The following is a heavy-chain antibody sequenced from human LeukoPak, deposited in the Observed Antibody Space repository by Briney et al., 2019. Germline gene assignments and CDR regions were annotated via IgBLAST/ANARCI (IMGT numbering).Heavy chain of an antibody. Sequence: GESLKISCKASGYSFTTYWIGWVRQVPGKGLEWVGIIYPADSTAKYSPSFQGQVTISVDKSISTAYLQWSRLEASDTAVFYCARLRGQWLVHFDYWGQGTLVTVSS. CDR3: ARLRGQWLVHFDY. J-gene: IGHJ4*02. D-gene: IGHD6-19*01. CDR1: GYSFTTYW. CDR2: IYPADSTA. V-gene: IGHV5-51*01.